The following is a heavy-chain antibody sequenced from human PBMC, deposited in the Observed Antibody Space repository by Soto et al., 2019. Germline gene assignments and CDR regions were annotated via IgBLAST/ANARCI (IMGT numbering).Heavy chain of an antibody. V-gene: IGHV3-33*01. CDR3: TREQGGDRGDV. J-gene: IGHJ6*02. D-gene: IGHD2-21*01. CDR1: AFTFSNFG. CDR2: IWSDGSNK. Sequence: QVQLVESGGGVVQPGRSLTLSCAASAFTFSNFGMHWVRQAPGKGLEWVAVIWSDGSNKYYADSVKGRFTISRDNSKNMLYLQMNSLRAEDTGVYYCTREQGGDRGDVWGQGSTVTVSS.